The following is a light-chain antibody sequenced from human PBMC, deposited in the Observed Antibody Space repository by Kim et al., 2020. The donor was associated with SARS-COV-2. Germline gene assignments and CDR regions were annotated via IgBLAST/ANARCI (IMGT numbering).Light chain of an antibody. Sequence: SPGERATRSCRASQSVSSNLAWYQQKPGQAPRLLIYGAYTRATGIPARFSGSGSGTEFTLTISSLQSEDFAVYYCQQYNNWPPITFGQGTRLEIK. CDR1: QSVSSN. CDR3: QQYNNWPPIT. J-gene: IGKJ5*01. CDR2: GAY. V-gene: IGKV3-15*01.